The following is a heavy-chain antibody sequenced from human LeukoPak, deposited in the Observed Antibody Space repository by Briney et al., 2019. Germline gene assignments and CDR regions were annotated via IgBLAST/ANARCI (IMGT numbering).Heavy chain of an antibody. CDR3: ARNTYYYDSSGYVTGAFDI. CDR1: GGSFSGYY. CDR2: IYYSGST. D-gene: IGHD3-22*01. V-gene: IGHV4-39*01. J-gene: IGHJ3*02. Sequence: SETLSLTCAVYGGSFSGYYWGWIRQPPGEGLEWIGSIYYSGSTYYNPSLKSRVTISVDTSKNQFSLKLSSVTAADTAVYYCARNTYYYDSSGYVTGAFDIWGQGTMVTVSS.